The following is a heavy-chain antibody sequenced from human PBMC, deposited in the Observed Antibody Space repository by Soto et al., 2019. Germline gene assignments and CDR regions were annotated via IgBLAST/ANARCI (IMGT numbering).Heavy chain of an antibody. Sequence: EVPLLESGGGLVQPGGSLRLSCAASGFTFSTYAMTWVRQAPGKGLERISSITASDGSEYYADSVKGRFTISRDNPMNTLYLQMNSLRVEDTAVYYCARGGYSYGHWGQGTLVTVSS. D-gene: IGHD5-18*01. J-gene: IGHJ4*02. V-gene: IGHV3-23*01. CDR2: ITASDGSE. CDR1: GFTFSTYA. CDR3: ARGGYSYGH.